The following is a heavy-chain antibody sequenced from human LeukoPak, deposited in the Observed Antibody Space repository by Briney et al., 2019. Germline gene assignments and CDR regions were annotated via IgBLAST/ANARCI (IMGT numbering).Heavy chain of an antibody. J-gene: IGHJ4*02. D-gene: IGHD1/OR15-1a*01. Sequence: PGGSLPQSCPGTGFRYSNSWMTWVGQAPWRGPEGLANINQGERKRDYVYAVYGRLTISSDNAKNSLFLQMNSLRGEDTDVYYSTRDFAYQQFDYWGQGTLVTVSS. CDR3: TRDFAYQQFDY. V-gene: IGHV3-7*01. CDR2: INQGERKR. CDR1: GFRYSNSW.